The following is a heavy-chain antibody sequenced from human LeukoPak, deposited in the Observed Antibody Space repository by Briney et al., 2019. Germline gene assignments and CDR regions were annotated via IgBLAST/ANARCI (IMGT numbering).Heavy chain of an antibody. Sequence: SETLSLTCAVSGGSISSSNWWSWVRQPPGKGLEWIGEIYHSGSTNYNPSLKSRVTISVDKSKNQFSLKLSSVTAADTAVYYCARRITMVRGVTGMDVWGQGTTVTVSS. J-gene: IGHJ6*02. D-gene: IGHD3-10*01. V-gene: IGHV4-4*02. CDR2: IYHSGST. CDR3: ARRITMVRGVTGMDV. CDR1: GGSISSSNW.